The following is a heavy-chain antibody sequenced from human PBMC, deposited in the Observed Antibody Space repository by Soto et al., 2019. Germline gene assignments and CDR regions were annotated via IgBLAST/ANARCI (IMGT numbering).Heavy chain of an antibody. CDR3: ASDDVYCGGGRCFGVPMDV. D-gene: IGHD2-15*01. Sequence: PGGALRLSGSASGFTVSSKYMSWVRQSPGKEPDWVALVNSGGMTFYAESVKGRFTISRDSSKNTLDLQLNSLRAEDTAVSYCASDDVYCGGGRCFGVPMDVWGKGTTVTVSS. CDR1: GFTVSSKY. CDR2: VNSGGMT. J-gene: IGHJ6*03. V-gene: IGHV3-66*01.